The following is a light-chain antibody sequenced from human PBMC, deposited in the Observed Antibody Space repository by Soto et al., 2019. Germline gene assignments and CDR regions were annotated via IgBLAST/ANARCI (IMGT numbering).Light chain of an antibody. CDR2: GAS. CDR1: QSVSNNY. V-gene: IGKV3D-20*02. J-gene: IGKJ4*01. CDR3: QQRSNWPPLT. Sequence: EIVLTQSPGTLSLSPGERATLSCRASQSVSNNYLAWYQQKPGQAPRLLIYGASNRATGIPDRFSGSGSGTDFTLTISRLEPEDFAVYYCQQRSNWPPLTFGGGTKVDIK.